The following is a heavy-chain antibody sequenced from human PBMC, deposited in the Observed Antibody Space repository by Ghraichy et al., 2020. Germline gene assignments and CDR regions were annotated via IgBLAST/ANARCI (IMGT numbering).Heavy chain of an antibody. Sequence: SETLSLTCAVYGGSFSGYYWSWIRQPPGKGLEWIGEINHSGSTNYNPSLKSRVTISVDTSKNQFSLKLSSVTAADTAVYYCARVPYLRPYSSGWYDHPFGVYFQHWGQGTLVTVSS. D-gene: IGHD6-19*01. CDR2: INHSGST. J-gene: IGHJ1*01. CDR1: GGSFSGYY. V-gene: IGHV4-34*01. CDR3: ARVPYLRPYSSGWYDHPFGVYFQH.